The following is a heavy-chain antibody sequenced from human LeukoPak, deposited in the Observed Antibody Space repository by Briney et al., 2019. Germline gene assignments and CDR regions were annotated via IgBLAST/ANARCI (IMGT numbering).Heavy chain of an antibody. CDR1: GGTFSSYA. D-gene: IGHD3-22*01. CDR3: AREDVYDSSGYYGHPNNWFDP. V-gene: IGHV1-69*04. Sequence: SVKVSCKASGGTFSSYAISWVRQAPGQGLEWMGRIIPILGIANYAHKFQGRVTITADKSTSTAYIELSSLRSEDTAVYYCAREDVYDSSGYYGHPNNWFDPWGQGTLVTVSS. CDR2: IIPILGIA. J-gene: IGHJ5*02.